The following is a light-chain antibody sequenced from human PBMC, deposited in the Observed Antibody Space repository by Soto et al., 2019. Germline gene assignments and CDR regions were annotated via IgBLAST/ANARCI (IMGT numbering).Light chain of an antibody. CDR2: DES. Sequence: SYELTQPPSVSVAPGQTARITCGETNIGRKSVHWFQQKPGQAPVLVVYDESDRPSGIPERFSGSNSGNTATLTISRVEAGDEADYYCQVWDSSSDHVVFGGGTQLTVL. CDR3: QVWDSSSDHVV. CDR1: NIGRKS. V-gene: IGLV3-21*02. J-gene: IGLJ2*01.